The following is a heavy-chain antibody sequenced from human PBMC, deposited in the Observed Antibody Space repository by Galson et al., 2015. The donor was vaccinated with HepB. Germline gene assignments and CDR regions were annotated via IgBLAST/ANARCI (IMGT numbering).Heavy chain of an antibody. Sequence: SLRLSCAASGFTFSSYAMSWVRQAPGKGLEWVSAISGSGGSTYYADSVKGRFTISRDNSKNTLYLQMNSLRAEDTAVYYCAKAELDGDYAFYYFDYWGQGTLVTVSS. D-gene: IGHD4-17*01. CDR1: GFTFSSYA. V-gene: IGHV3-23*01. J-gene: IGHJ4*02. CDR2: ISGSGGST. CDR3: AKAELDGDYAFYYFDY.